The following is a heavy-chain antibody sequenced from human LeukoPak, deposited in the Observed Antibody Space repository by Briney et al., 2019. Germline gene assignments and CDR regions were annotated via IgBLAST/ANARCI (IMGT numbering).Heavy chain of an antibody. CDR1: GGSISSGSYY. J-gene: IGHJ3*02. Sequence: SETLSLTCTVSGGSISSGSYYWSWIRQPPGKGLEWIGYIYYSGSTNYKSSLKSRVTISVDTSKNQFSLKLRSVTPDDTALYYCARGGLVRGSLNSLTGFDIWGQGTMVTVSS. CDR3: ARGGLVRGSLNSLTGFDI. D-gene: IGHD3-10*01. V-gene: IGHV4-61*01. CDR2: IYYSGST.